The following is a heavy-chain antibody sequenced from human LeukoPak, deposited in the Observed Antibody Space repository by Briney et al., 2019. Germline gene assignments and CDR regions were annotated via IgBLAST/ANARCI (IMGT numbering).Heavy chain of an antibody. CDR1: GYTFTRYA. D-gene: IGHD2-15*01. CDR2: INTNTGNP. J-gene: IGHJ6*03. Sequence: ASVKVSCKASGYTFTRYAMNWVRQAPGQGLEWMGWINTNTGNPTYAQGFTGRFVFSLDTSVSTAYLQISSLKAEDTAVYYCATYSLGTFYYYYMDVWGKGTTVTVSS. V-gene: IGHV7-4-1*02. CDR3: ATYSLGTFYYYYMDV.